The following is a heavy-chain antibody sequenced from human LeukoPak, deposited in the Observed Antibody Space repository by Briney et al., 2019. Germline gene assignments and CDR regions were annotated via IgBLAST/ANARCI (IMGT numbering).Heavy chain of an antibody. J-gene: IGHJ5*02. Sequence: SETLSLTCAVYGGSFSGYYWSWIRQPPGKGLEWIGEINHSGSTNYNLSIKSRVTISVDTSKNQFSLKLSSVTAADTAMYYCARGPPFGSGWYNWFDPWGQGTLVTVSS. D-gene: IGHD6-19*01. CDR1: GGSFSGYY. V-gene: IGHV4-34*01. CDR2: INHSGST. CDR3: ARGPPFGSGWYNWFDP.